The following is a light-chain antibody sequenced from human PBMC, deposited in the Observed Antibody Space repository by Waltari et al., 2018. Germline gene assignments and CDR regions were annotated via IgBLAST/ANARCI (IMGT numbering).Light chain of an antibody. CDR2: DVS. CDR3: SSYRRSNTLV. Sequence: QSALTQPASVSGSPGQSITISCTGTSSDVGAYNYVSWYQQHPGKAPKIMIYDVSNRPSGVSKRFSGSKSGNTASLTISGLQAEDEADYYCSSYRRSNTLVFGGGTKVTVL. CDR1: SSDVGAYNY. V-gene: IGLV2-14*03. J-gene: IGLJ2*01.